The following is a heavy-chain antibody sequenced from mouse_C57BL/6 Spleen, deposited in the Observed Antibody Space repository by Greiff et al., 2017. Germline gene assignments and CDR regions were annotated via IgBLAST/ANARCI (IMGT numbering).Heavy chain of an antibody. CDR3: ATFCYSNYEGFAY. J-gene: IGHJ3*01. D-gene: IGHD2-5*01. CDR1: GFNIKDDY. CDR2: IDPENGDT. Sequence: VQLQQSGAELVRPGASVKLSCTASGFNIKDDYMHWVKQRPEQGLEWIGWIDPENGDTEYASKFQGKATITADTSSNTAYLQLSSLTSEDTAVYYCATFCYSNYEGFAYWGQGTLVTVSA. V-gene: IGHV14-4*01.